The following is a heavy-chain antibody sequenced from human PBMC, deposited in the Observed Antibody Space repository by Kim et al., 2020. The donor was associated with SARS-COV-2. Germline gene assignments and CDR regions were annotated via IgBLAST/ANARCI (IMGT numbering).Heavy chain of an antibody. CDR3: ARTNPQRVGATTRGWFDP. J-gene: IGHJ5*02. D-gene: IGHD1-26*01. Sequence: SETLSLTCAVYGGSFSGYYWSWIRQPPGKGLEWIGEINHSGSTNYNPSLKSRVTISVDTSKNQFSLKLSSVTAADTAVYYCARTNPQRVGATTRGWFDPWGQGTLVTVSS. V-gene: IGHV4-34*01. CDR1: GGSFSGYY. CDR2: INHSGST.